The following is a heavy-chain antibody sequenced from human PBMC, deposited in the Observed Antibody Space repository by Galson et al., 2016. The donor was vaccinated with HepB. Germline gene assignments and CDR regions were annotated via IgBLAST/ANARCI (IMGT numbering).Heavy chain of an antibody. V-gene: IGHV3-48*03. Sequence: SLRLPCAASGFTFSTYNMNWVRQAPGKGLDWISYISVTGTTIDYADSVKGRFIISRDNAKNSLFLQMNSLRVEDTAVYYCARDSRATFGEPNWFDPWGQGTLVIVSS. J-gene: IGHJ5*02. CDR2: ISVTGTTI. CDR3: ARDSRATFGEPNWFDP. D-gene: IGHD3-3*01. CDR1: GFTFSTYN.